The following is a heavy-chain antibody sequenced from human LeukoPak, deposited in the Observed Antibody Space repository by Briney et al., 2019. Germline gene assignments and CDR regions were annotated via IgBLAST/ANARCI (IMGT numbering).Heavy chain of an antibody. CDR2: IYSGGST. D-gene: IGHD3-22*01. CDR3: ARDEEDDSSGYYADY. V-gene: IGHV3-66*01. Sequence: GGSLRLSCAASGFTFDDYGMSWVRQAPGKGLEWVSVIYSGGSTYYADSVKGRFTISRDNSKNTLYLQMNSLRAEDTAVYYCARDEEDDSSGYYADYWGQGTLVTVSS. J-gene: IGHJ4*02. CDR1: GFTFDDYG.